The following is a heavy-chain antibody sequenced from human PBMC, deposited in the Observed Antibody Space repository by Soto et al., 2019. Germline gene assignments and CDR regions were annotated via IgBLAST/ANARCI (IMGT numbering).Heavy chain of an antibody. D-gene: IGHD2-2*02. CDR2: IIPILGIA. CDR1: GGTFSSYT. Sequence: QVQLVQSGAEVKKPGSSVKVSCKASGGTFSSYTISWVRQAPGQGLEWMGRIIPILGIANYAQKFQGRVTIPAHKXXSTAYMELSSLRSEDTAVYYCAMEYCSSTSCYRDYWGQGTLVTVSS. CDR3: AMEYCSSTSCYRDY. V-gene: IGHV1-69*02. J-gene: IGHJ4*02.